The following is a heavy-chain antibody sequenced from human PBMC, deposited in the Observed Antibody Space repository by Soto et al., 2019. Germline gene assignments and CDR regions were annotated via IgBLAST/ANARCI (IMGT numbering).Heavy chain of an antibody. J-gene: IGHJ6*02. Sequence: GESLKISCQGSGYRFSSYWIAWVRQMPGKGLEWMGIIYPGDSDTRYSPSFEGQVTMSVDKSNSTAYLHWSSLKASDAAMYYCARQGSNGAYYYYGMDVWGQGTTVTVSS. CDR3: ARQGSNGAYYYYGMDV. V-gene: IGHV5-51*01. D-gene: IGHD2-8*01. CDR2: IYPGDSDT. CDR1: GYRFSSYW.